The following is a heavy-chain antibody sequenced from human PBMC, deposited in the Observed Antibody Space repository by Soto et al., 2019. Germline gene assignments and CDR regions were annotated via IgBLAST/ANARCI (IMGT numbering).Heavy chain of an antibody. D-gene: IGHD3-10*01. V-gene: IGHV4-59*08. CDR1: GGSIYTYY. J-gene: IGHJ5*02. CDR3: ATYYYGSGRSLWAQAFDP. CDR2: ISDGRST. Sequence: PSETLSLTCNVSGGSIYTYYWNWIRQSPGKGLEWIGYISDGRSTNYNPSLKGRGTISVDTSKNQFSLKLSSVTAADTAVYYCATYYYGSGRSLWAQAFDPWGQGTLVTVSS.